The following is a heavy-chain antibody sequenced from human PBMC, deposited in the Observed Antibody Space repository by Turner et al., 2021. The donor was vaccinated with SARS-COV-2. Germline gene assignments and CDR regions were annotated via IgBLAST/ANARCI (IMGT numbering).Heavy chain of an antibody. Sequence: VQRVQSVAEVPKPGAHVKGSCKASGYTFPSYGISRVRQAPGQGLGWRGWFIAYNGNTNYAQKLQGRGTMTTDTSTSTAYMELRSLRSDATAVYYWAKGAIVVVVASTPDDYFDDWGQGTLVTVSS. CDR2: FIAYNGNT. CDR1: GYTFPSYG. V-gene: IGHV1-18*01. CDR3: AKGAIVVVVASTPDDYFDD. D-gene: IGHD2-15*01. J-gene: IGHJ4*02.